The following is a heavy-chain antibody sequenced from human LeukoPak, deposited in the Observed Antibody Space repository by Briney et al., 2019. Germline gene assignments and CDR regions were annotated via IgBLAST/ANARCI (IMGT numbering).Heavy chain of an antibody. CDR3: ARDLGGDGYNYYYYYGMDV. CDR2: IYYSGST. CDR1: GGSISSYY. Sequence: SETLSLTCTVSGGSISSYYWSWIRQPPGKGLEWIGYIYYSGSTNYNPSLKSRVTISVDTSKNQFSLKLSSVTAADTAVYYCARDLGGDGYNYYYYYGMDVWGQGTTVTVSS. J-gene: IGHJ6*02. D-gene: IGHD5-24*01. V-gene: IGHV4-59*01.